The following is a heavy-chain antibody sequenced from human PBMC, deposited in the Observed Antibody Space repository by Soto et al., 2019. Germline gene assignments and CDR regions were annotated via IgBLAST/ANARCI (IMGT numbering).Heavy chain of an antibody. V-gene: IGHV1-18*01. D-gene: IGHD2-2*01. CDR1: GYTFTSYG. CDR3: ARDSDIVVVPAAQQLYYYYMDV. Sequence: ASVKVSCKASGYTFTSYGISWVRQAPGQGLEWMGWISAYNGNTNYAQKLQGRVTMTTDTSTSTAYMELRSLRSDDTAVYYCARDSDIVVVPAAQQLYYYYMDVWGKGTTVTVSS. J-gene: IGHJ6*03. CDR2: ISAYNGNT.